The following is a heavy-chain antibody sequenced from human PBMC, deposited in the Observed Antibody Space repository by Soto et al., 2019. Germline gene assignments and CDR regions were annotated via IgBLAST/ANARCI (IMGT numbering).Heavy chain of an antibody. CDR3: ARNMVRGETDYYYYGMDV. CDR1: GGTFSSYA. Sequence: QVQLVQSGAEVKKPESSVKVSCKASGGTFSSYAISWVRQAPGQGLEWMGGIIPIFGTANYAQKFQGRVTITADESTSTAYMELSSLRSEDTAVYYCARNMVRGETDYYYYGMDVWGQGTTVTVSS. J-gene: IGHJ6*02. D-gene: IGHD3-10*01. V-gene: IGHV1-69*01. CDR2: IIPIFGTA.